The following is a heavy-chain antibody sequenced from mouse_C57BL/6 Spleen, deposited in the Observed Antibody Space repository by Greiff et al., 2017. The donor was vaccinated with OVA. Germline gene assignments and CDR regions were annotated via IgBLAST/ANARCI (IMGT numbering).Heavy chain of an antibody. CDR2: IDPSDSYT. CDR1: GYTFTSYW. CDR3: ARSNDYDKAWFAY. D-gene: IGHD2-4*01. J-gene: IGHJ3*01. Sequence: VQLQQPGAELVMPGASVKLSCKASGYTFTSYWMHWVKQRPGQGLEWIGEIDPSDSYTNYTQKFKGKSTLTVDKSSSTAYMQLSSLTSEDSAVYYCARSNDYDKAWFAYWGQGTLVTVSA. V-gene: IGHV1-69*01.